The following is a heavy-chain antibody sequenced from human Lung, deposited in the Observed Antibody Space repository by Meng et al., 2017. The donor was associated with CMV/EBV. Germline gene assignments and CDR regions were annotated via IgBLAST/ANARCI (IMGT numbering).Heavy chain of an antibody. Sequence: ASVKVSXKASGYAFTGYYIHWLRPAPGQGLEWVGWIHPNSGNTHYARKFQGRVTLTKYTSITIVYMKLRGLRSDDTASYYCAKGFTLFGEVIIVPCDSWGQGTXV. CDR3: AKGFTLFGEVIIVPCDS. CDR2: IHPNSGNT. V-gene: IGHV1-2*02. D-gene: IGHD3-3*01. CDR1: GYAFTGYY. J-gene: IGHJ4*02.